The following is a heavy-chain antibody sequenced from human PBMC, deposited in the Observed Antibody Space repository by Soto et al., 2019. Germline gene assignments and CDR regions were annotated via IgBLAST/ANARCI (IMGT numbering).Heavy chain of an antibody. V-gene: IGHV1-3*01. CDR1: GYTFTSYA. CDR2: INAGNGNT. CDR3: ARGGLYCGGDCYSGYFQH. J-gene: IGHJ1*01. D-gene: IGHD2-21*02. Sequence: QVQLVQSGAEVKKPGASVKGSCKASGYTFTSYAMHWVRQAPGQRLEWMGWINAGNGNTKYSQKFQGRVTITRDTSASTAYMELSSLRSEDTAVYYCARGGLYCGGDCYSGYFQHWGQGTLVTVSS.